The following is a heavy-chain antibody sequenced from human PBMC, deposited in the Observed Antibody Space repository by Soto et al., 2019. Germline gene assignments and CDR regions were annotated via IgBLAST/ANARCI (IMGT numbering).Heavy chain of an antibody. J-gene: IGHJ6*02. Sequence: LRLSCAASGFTFSDHYMDWVRQAPGKGLEWVGRTRNKANSYTTEYAASVKGRFTISRDDSKNSLYLQMNSLKTEDTAVYYCAREPGKGYDFWSGYYTGPYYYGMDVWGQGTTVTVSS. CDR2: TRNKANSYTT. CDR1: GFTFSDHY. V-gene: IGHV3-72*01. CDR3: AREPGKGYDFWSGYYTGPYYYGMDV. D-gene: IGHD3-3*01.